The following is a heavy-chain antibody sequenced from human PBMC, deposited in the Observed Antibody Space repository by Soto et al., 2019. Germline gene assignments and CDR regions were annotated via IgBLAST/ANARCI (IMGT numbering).Heavy chain of an antibody. CDR3: ARHKDSSGYYYGAFDI. CDR2: ISAYNGNT. V-gene: IGHV1-18*01. Sequence: ASVKVSCKASGYTFTSYGISWVRQAPGQGLEWMGWISAYNGNTNYAQKLQGRVTMTTDTSTSTAYMELRSLRSDDTAVYYCARHKDSSGYYYGAFDIWGQGTMVTVSS. J-gene: IGHJ3*02. D-gene: IGHD3-22*01. CDR1: GYTFTSYG.